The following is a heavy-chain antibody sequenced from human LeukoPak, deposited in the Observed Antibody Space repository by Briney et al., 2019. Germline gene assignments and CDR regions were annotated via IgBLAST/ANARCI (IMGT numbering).Heavy chain of an antibody. D-gene: IGHD1-26*01. V-gene: IGHV3-30*02. Sequence: GGSLRLSCAASGFTFSSYGMHWVRQAPGKGLEWVAFIQYDESKEYFADSVKGRFIISRDNSKNTLFLQMNSLRPEDTAVYYCAKGAGTYFDHWGQGILVTVSS. CDR3: AKGAGTYFDH. CDR1: GFTFSSYG. J-gene: IGHJ4*02. CDR2: IQYDESKE.